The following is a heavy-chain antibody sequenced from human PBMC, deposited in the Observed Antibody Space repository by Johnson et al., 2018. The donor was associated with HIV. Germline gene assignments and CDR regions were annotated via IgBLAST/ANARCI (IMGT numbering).Heavy chain of an antibody. CDR1: GFTFDDYA. Sequence: VESGGGLVQPDRSLRLSCVASGFTFDDYAMHWVRQAPGEGLEWVSGINWSSGNIDYADSVKGRFTISRDNTKNSLYLQMNSLRPEDTALYYCARMGGHHGFDIWGQGTMVTVSS. D-gene: IGHD3-16*01. J-gene: IGHJ3*02. CDR3: ARMGGHHGFDI. V-gene: IGHV3-9*01. CDR2: INWSSGNI.